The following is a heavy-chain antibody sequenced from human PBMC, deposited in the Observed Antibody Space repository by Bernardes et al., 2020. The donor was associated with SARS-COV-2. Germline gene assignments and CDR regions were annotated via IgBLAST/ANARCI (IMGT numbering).Heavy chain of an antibody. CDR2: ISYDEINK. Sequence: GGSLRLSCAASGFIFSTYGMHWVRQAPGKGLEWVAAISYDEINKYYADSVKGRLTISRDNSKNALYMQMNSLRTEDTAVYYCAKDRAGYGDYGMEVWGQGTTVTVSS. CDR3: AKDRAGYGDYGMEV. D-gene: IGHD4-17*01. CDR1: GFIFSTYG. J-gene: IGHJ6*02. V-gene: IGHV3-30*18.